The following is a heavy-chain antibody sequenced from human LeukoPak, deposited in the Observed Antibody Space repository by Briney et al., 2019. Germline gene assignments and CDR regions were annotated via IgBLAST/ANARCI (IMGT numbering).Heavy chain of an antibody. V-gene: IGHV1-8*01. CDR2: MNPNSGNT. J-gene: IGHJ6*03. Sequence: ASVKVSCKASGCTFTSYDINWVRQATGQGLEWMGWMNPNSGNTGYAQKFQGRVTMTRNTSISTAYMELSSLRSEDTAVYYCARADYGDYYYYYMDVWGKGTTVTVSS. D-gene: IGHD4-17*01. CDR1: GCTFTSYD. CDR3: ARADYGDYYYYYMDV.